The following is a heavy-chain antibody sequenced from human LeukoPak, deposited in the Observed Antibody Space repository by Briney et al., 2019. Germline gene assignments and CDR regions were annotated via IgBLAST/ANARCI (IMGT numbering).Heavy chain of an antibody. CDR2: ISYDGSNK. CDR3: ARDGIVGSYYFDY. Sequence: PGRSLRLSCAASGFTFSSYAMHWVRRAPGKGLEWVAVISYDGSNKYYADSVKGRFTISRDNSKNTLYLQMNSLRAEDTAVYYCARDGIVGSYYFDYWGQGTLVTVSS. CDR1: GFTFSSYA. V-gene: IGHV3-30-3*01. J-gene: IGHJ4*02. D-gene: IGHD1-26*01.